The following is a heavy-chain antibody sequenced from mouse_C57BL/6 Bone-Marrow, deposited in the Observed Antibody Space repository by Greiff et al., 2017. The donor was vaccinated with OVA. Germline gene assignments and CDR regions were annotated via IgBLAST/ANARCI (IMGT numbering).Heavy chain of an antibody. CDR3: ARGGLSTMITTDYFDY. D-gene: IGHD2-4*01. V-gene: IGHV1-9*01. CDR2: ILPGSGST. CDR1: GYTFTGYW. J-gene: IGHJ2*01. Sequence: QVQLQQSGAELMKPGASVKLSCKATGYTFTGYWLEWVKQRPGHGLEWIGEILPGSGSTNYNEKFKGKATFTADTSSNTAYMQLSSLSTEDSAIYYCARGGLSTMITTDYFDYWGQGTTLTVSS.